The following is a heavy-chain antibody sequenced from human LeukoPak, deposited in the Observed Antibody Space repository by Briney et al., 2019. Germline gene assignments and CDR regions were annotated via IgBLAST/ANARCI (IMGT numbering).Heavy chain of an antibody. D-gene: IGHD2-21*02. CDR2: ITGDGSST. CDR3: AKARIVVVTALDY. J-gene: IGHJ4*02. V-gene: IGHV3-23*01. CDR1: GFTFSNYA. Sequence: PGGSLRLSCAASGFTFSNYAMGWVRQAPGKGLEWVSAITGDGSSTYNADSVKGRFTVSRDNSKSTLYLQMNSLRAEDTATYYCAKARIVVVTALDYWGQGTLVIVSS.